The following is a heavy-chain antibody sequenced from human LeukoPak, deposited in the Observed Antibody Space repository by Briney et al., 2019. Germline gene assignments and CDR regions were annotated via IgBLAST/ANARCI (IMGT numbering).Heavy chain of an antibody. CDR2: IYSGGAT. CDR3: ARDDSDGYYYVF. J-gene: IGHJ4*02. Sequence: PGGSLRLSCAASGFTVSSNYMSWVRQVPGKGLEWVSVIYSGGATYYADSVKGRFTFPRDNSKNTLYLQMDNLRAEDTAVYYCARDDSDGYYYVFWGQGTLVTVSS. D-gene: IGHD3-22*01. CDR1: GFTVSSNY. V-gene: IGHV3-53*01.